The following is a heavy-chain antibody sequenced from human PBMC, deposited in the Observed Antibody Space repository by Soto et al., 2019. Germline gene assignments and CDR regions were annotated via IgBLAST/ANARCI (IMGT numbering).Heavy chain of an antibody. V-gene: IGHV4-30-4*01. CDR1: GDSISSGDYY. D-gene: IGHD3-22*01. J-gene: IGHJ3*02. CDR2: TYHSGRT. CDR3: ARRQYYDSSGYADALDI. Sequence: QVHLQESGPGLVEPSQTLSLTCTVSGDSISSGDYYWSWIRQSPDKGLEWIGYTYHSGRTYYKPSLKSRCTISADTSKNQFSLKLSSVTAADTAVYYCARRQYYDSSGYADALDIWGQGTSVTVSS.